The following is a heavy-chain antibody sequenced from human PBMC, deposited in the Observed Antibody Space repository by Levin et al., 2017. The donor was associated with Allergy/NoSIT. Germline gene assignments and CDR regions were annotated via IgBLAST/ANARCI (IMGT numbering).Heavy chain of an antibody. J-gene: IGHJ4*02. CDR2: IIPIFGTA. V-gene: IGHV1-69*13. Sequence: AASVKVSCKASGGTFSSYAISWVRQAPGQGLEWMGGIIPIFGTANYAQKFQGRVTITADESTSTAYMELSSLRSEDTAVYYCARVFGSGSLSDYWGQGTLVTVSS. CDR1: GGTFSSYA. CDR3: ARVFGSGSLSDY. D-gene: IGHD3-10*01.